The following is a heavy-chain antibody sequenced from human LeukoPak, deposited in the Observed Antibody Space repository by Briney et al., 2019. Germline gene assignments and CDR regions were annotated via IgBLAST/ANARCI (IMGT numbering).Heavy chain of an antibody. J-gene: IGHJ5*02. V-gene: IGHV3-74*01. D-gene: IGHD2-2*01. Sequence: GGSLRLSCAASGFTFSSHWMHWVRQAPEKGLVGVAHIIADGSGTYYAASVKGRFTISRDKAKNTLYLQMHSLTGEDTAVYYCVRGALKDCSYTSCTRGNWFDPWGQGTLVSASS. CDR3: VRGALKDCSYTSCTRGNWFDP. CDR2: IIADGSGT. CDR1: GFTFSSHW.